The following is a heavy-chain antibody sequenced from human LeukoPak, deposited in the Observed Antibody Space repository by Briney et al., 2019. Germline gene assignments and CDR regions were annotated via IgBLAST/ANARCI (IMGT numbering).Heavy chain of an antibody. V-gene: IGHV3-21*01. J-gene: IGHJ3*02. CDR1: GFTFTSYT. Sequence: GGSLRLSCAASGFTFTSYTMNWVRQALGKGLEWVSDISSSGSYIDYADSVKGRFTISRDNAKNSLCLQMNSLRAEDTAVYYCARSLIADGAFDIWGQGTMVTVSS. CDR3: ARSLIADGAFDI. D-gene: IGHD2-21*01. CDR2: ISSSGSYI.